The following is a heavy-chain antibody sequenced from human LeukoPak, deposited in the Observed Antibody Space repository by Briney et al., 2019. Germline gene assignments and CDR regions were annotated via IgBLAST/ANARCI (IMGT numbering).Heavy chain of an antibody. Sequence: SGPTLVKPSETLSLTCTVSGGSISSYYWSWIRQPPGKGLEWIGYIYYSGSTNYNPSLKSRVTISVDTSKNQFSLKLSSVTAADTAVYYCARGYCSSTSCYNPEYNWFDPWGQGTLVTVSS. J-gene: IGHJ5*02. CDR2: IYYSGST. V-gene: IGHV4-59*01. CDR3: ARGYCSSTSCYNPEYNWFDP. D-gene: IGHD2-2*02. CDR1: GGSISSYY.